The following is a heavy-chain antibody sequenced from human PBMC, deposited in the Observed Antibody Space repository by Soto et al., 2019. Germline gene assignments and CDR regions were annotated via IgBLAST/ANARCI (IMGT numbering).Heavy chain of an antibody. CDR2: INHSGRT. CDR3: ARSLAASDYYGMDX. D-gene: IGHD6-6*01. V-gene: IGHV4-34*01. Sequence: NPSETLSLTCAVYGGSFSGYYWSWIRQPPGKGLEWIVAINHSGRTNYKPSLKSRVTISLDTSKKQFSLKLSSVTAADTAVYYCARSLAASDYYGMDXWGQVTTVTVS. CDR1: GGSFSGYY. J-gene: IGHJ6*02.